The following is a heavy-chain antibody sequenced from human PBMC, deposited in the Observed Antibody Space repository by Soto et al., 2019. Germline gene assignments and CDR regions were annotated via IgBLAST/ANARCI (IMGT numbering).Heavy chain of an antibody. D-gene: IGHD4-17*01. V-gene: IGHV3-30*18. CDR1: GFTFSSYG. J-gene: IGHJ1*01. CDR2: ISYDGSNK. CDR3: AKDYGDYAEYFQH. Sequence: QVQLVESGGGVVQPGRSLRLSCAASGFTFSSYGMHWVRQAPGKGREWVAVISYDGSNKYYADTVKGRFTISRDNSKNTLYLQMNSLRAEDTAVYYCAKDYGDYAEYFQHCGQGTLVTVSS.